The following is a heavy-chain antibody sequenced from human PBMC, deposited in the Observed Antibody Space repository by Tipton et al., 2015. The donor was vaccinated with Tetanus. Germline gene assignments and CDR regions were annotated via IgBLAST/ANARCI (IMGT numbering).Heavy chain of an antibody. V-gene: IGHV4-4*07. D-gene: IGHD5-24*01. J-gene: IGHJ4*02. CDR3: ARGITDGYNRRFDY. CDR2: ISNGNT. Sequence: VKPSETLSLTCTVSRGPISSYYWSWIRQPAGKGLEWIGHISNGNTDYSPSLKSRVTLSVDTSKNQFSLEVRSVTAADTAVYYCARGITDGYNRRFDYWGQGTRVAVSP. CDR1: RGPISSYY.